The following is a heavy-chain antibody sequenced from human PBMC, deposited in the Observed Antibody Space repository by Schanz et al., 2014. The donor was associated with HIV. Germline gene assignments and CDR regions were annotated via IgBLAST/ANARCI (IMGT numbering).Heavy chain of an antibody. Sequence: EVQLVESGGGLVQPGRSLRLSCAASGFRFGDYAMHWVRQAPGKGLEWVSSITWNSGTIVYADSVKGRFTISRDNDKDSLILQMNSLRAEDTAVYYCAKDVTTVRTYGMDVWGRGTTVTVS. D-gene: IGHD4-4*01. CDR1: GFRFGDYA. CDR2: ITWNSGTI. V-gene: IGHV3-9*01. CDR3: AKDVTTVRTYGMDV. J-gene: IGHJ6*02.